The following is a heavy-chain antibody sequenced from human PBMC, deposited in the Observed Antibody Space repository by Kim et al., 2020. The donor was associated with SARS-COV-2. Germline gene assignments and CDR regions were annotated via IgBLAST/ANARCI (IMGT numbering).Heavy chain of an antibody. CDR2: MFGTA. V-gene: IGHV1-69*01. D-gene: IGHD1-1*01. CDR3: ASTTLGW. Sequence: MFGTANSAQKFQGRVTITADESTSTAYMELSSLRSEDTAVYYCASTTLGWWGQGTLVTVSS. J-gene: IGHJ4*02.